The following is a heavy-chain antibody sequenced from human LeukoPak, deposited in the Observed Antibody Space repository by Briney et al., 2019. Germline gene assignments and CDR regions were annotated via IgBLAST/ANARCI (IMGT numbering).Heavy chain of an antibody. V-gene: IGHV3-53*01. D-gene: IGHD6-19*01. CDR1: GFTVSNNY. CDR3: ARGRGCSAWDYDY. CDR2: IYSGGST. J-gene: IGHJ4*02. Sequence: PGGSLRLSCAASGFTVSNNYMSWVRQAPGKGLEWVSVIYSGGSTYYADSVKGRFTISRDNSKNTLYHQMNSLRAEGTAWYYWARGRGCSAWDYDYWGQGILVTVSS.